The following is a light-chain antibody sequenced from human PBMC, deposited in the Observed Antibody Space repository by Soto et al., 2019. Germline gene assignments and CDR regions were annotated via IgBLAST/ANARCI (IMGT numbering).Light chain of an antibody. CDR3: CSYAGSYAYV. CDR2: EVT. J-gene: IGLJ1*01. Sequence: QSALTQTASVSGSPGQSITISCTGTSSDVGGYNFVSWYQQHPGKAPKLIIHEVTNRPSGVSGRFSGSKSGNTAFLTISGLQAEDEAVYYCCSYAGSYAYVFGTGTKLTVL. V-gene: IGLV2-14*03. CDR1: SSDVGGYNF.